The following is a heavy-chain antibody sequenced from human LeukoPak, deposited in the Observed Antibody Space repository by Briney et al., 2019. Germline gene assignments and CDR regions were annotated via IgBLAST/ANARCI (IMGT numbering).Heavy chain of an antibody. D-gene: IGHD4-17*01. Sequence: PGGSLRLSCAAPGFTFSSYWMHWVRPAPGKGLVWVSRINSARSSTTYADSVKGRFTLSRDNAKNTLYLQMTSLRAEDTAVYYCARDKRNYGDFDYWGQGTLVAVSS. V-gene: IGHV3-74*01. CDR1: GFTFSSYW. CDR2: INSARSST. J-gene: IGHJ4*02. CDR3: ARDKRNYGDFDY.